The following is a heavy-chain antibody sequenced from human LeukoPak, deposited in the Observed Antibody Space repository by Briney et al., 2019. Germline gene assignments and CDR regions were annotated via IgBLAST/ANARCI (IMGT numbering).Heavy chain of an antibody. V-gene: IGHV3-23*01. D-gene: IGHD3-16*01. CDR1: GFTFSTSA. Sequence: GGSLRLSCEVFGFTFSTSAMSWVRQAPGKGLEWVSGIRASDDTTYYVDSVKGRFTVSRDNSKNTLYLQMNILRVENTAVYYCRIYTMGSDYWGQGTLVTVSS. CDR2: IRASDDTT. CDR3: RIYTMGSDY. J-gene: IGHJ4*02.